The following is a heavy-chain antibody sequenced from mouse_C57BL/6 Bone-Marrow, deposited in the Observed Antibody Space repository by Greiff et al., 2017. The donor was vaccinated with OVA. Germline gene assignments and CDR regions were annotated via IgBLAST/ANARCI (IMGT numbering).Heavy chain of an antibody. J-gene: IGHJ3*01. CDR3: ARTGRSVAPFAY. CDR1: GIDFSRYW. Sequence: EVKLLQSGGGLVQPGGSLKLSCAASGIDFSRYWMSWVRRAPGKGLEWIGEINPDSSTINYAPSLKDKFIISRDNAKNTLYLQMSKVRSEDTALYYCARTGRSVAPFAYWGQGTLVTVSA. CDR2: INPDSSTI. D-gene: IGHD1-1*01. V-gene: IGHV4-1*01.